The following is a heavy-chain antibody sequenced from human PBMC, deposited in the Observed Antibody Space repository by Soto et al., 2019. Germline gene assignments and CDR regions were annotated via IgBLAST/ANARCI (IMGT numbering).Heavy chain of an antibody. V-gene: IGHV1-69*13. CDR2: IIPIFGTA. D-gene: IGHD3-10*01. CDR1: GVTFSSYA. J-gene: IGHJ4*02. Sequence: SVKVSCKASGVTFSSYAISWVRQAPGQGLEWMGGIIPIFGTANYAQKFQGRVTITADESTSTAYMELSSLRSEDTAVYYCARVDYYGSGSYCDYWGQGTLVTVSS. CDR3: ARVDYYGSGSYCDY.